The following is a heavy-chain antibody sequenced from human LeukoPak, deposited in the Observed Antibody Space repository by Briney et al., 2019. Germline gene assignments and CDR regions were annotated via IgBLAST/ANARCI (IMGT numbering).Heavy chain of an antibody. J-gene: IGHJ4*02. CDR1: GFSFSTFG. V-gene: IGHV3-30*18. CDR2: ISKDESNK. Sequence: PGGSLRLSCAASGFSFSTFGMHWVRQTPGKGLEWVSHISKDESNKYYADSAKGRFTISRDTSKNTLFLQMNSLRVEDTAVYYCAKDNPVLEYWGQGTLVTVSS. CDR3: AKDNPVLEY.